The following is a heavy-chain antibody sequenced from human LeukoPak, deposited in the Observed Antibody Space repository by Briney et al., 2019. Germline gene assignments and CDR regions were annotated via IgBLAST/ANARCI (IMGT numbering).Heavy chain of an antibody. Sequence: GGSLRLSCAAFGFTFSTYSMNWVRQAPGKGLEWVSYISSSSGIIYYADSVKGRFTISRDNAKNSLYLQMNSLRAEDTAVYYCARPYSSSSRAQFDPWGQGTLVTVSS. V-gene: IGHV3-48*01. CDR3: ARPYSSSSRAQFDP. D-gene: IGHD6-6*01. CDR2: ISSSSGII. CDR1: GFTFSTYS. J-gene: IGHJ5*01.